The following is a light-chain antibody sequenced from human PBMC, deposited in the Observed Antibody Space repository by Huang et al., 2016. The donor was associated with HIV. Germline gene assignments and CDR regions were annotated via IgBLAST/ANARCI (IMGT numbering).Light chain of an antibody. J-gene: IGKJ1*01. CDR1: QSVSNS. CDR3: QQRINWPRT. Sequence: EIVLTQSPATLSLSPGEGATLSCRAGQSVSNSLAWYQQKPGQTPRLLIYDASNRATGIPAMFSGSGSGTDFTLTISSLEPEDFAIYYCQQRINWPRTFGQGTKVEIK. CDR2: DAS. V-gene: IGKV3-11*01.